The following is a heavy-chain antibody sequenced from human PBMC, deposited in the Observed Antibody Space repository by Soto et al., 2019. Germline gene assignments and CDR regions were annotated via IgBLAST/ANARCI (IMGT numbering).Heavy chain of an antibody. V-gene: IGHV1-8*01. CDR1: GYTFTSYD. CDR3: AVASSSWYKRCFDY. CDR2: MNPNSGNT. Sequence: QVQLVQSGAEVKKPGASVKVSCKASGYTFTSYDINWVRQATGQGLEWMGWMNPNSGNTGYAQKFQGRVTMTRNTSISTAYMELSSMRSEDTAVYYCAVASSSWYKRCFDYWGQGTLVTVSS. J-gene: IGHJ4*02. D-gene: IGHD6-13*01.